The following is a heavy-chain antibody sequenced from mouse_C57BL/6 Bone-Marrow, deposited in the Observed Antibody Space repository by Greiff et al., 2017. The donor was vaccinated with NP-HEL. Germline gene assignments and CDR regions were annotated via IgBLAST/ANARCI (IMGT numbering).Heavy chain of an antibody. CDR2: IDPNSGGT. Sequence: QVQLQQSGAELVKPGASVKLSCKASGYTFTSYWMHWVKQRPGRGLEWIGRIDPNSGGTKYNEKFKSKATLTVDKPSSTAYMQLSSLTSEDSAVYYCARRVTTVVAKGYFDVWGTGTTVTVSS. J-gene: IGHJ1*03. D-gene: IGHD1-1*01. CDR3: ARRVTTVVAKGYFDV. V-gene: IGHV1-72*01. CDR1: GYTFTSYW.